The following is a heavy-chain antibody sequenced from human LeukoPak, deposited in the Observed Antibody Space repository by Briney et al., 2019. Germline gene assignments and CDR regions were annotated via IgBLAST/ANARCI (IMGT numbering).Heavy chain of an antibody. Sequence: SETLSLTCTVSGGSISSYYWSWIRQPPGKGLEWIGYIYYSGSTNYNPSLKSRVTISVDTSKNQFSLKLSSVTAADTAVYYCARAGIAAAGHRGDFDYWGQGTLVTVSS. J-gene: IGHJ4*02. CDR2: IYYSGST. V-gene: IGHV4-59*01. CDR3: ARAGIAAAGHRGDFDY. D-gene: IGHD6-13*01. CDR1: GGSISSYY.